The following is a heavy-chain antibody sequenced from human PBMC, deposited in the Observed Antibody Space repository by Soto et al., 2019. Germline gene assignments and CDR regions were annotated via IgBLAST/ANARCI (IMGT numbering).Heavy chain of an antibody. V-gene: IGHV1-18*01. D-gene: IGHD4-4*01. CDR2: ISAYNGNT. Sequence: ASVKVSCKASGYTFTSYGISWVRQAPGQGLEWMGWISAYNGNTNYARKLQGRVTMTTDTSTSTAYMELRSLRSDDTAVFYCARVAGTTVPVGPYYYYMDVWGKGTTVTVSS. CDR3: ARVAGTTVPVGPYYYYMDV. CDR1: GYTFTSYG. J-gene: IGHJ6*03.